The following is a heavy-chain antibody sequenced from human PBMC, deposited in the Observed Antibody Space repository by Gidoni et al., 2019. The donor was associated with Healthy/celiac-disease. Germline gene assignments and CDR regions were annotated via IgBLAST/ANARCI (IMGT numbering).Heavy chain of an antibody. CDR1: GFPFSSYR. Sequence: EVQLVASGGGLVKPGGSLRLSGAASGFPFSSYRMNWVRQAPGKVLEWVSSISSSSSYIYDADAVKGRLTISRDNAKNSLYLQMNSLRAEDTAVYYCARLSDAFDIWGQGTMVTVSS. J-gene: IGHJ3*02. CDR2: ISSSSSYI. CDR3: ARLSDAFDI. V-gene: IGHV3-21*01.